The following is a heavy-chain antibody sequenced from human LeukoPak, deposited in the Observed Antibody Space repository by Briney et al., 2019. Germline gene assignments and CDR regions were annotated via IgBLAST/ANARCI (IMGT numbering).Heavy chain of an antibody. V-gene: IGHV1-2*02. CDR2: INPNSGGT. CDR3: ARDISYGQAGRDY. D-gene: IGHD3-10*01. CDR1: GYTFTGYY. Sequence: ASVKVSCKASGYTFTGYYMHWVRQAPGQGLEWMGWINPNSGGTNYAQKFQGRVTMTRDTSISTAYMELSRLRSDDTAVYYCARDISYGQAGRDYWGQGTLVTVSS. J-gene: IGHJ4*02.